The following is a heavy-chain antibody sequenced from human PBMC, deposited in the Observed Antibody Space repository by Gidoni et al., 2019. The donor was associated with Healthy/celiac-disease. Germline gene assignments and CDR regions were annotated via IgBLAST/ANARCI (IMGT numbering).Heavy chain of an antibody. V-gene: IGHV3-9*01. CDR1: GFPFDDYA. CDR2: ISWNSGSI. D-gene: IGHD3-3*01. Sequence: EVQLVESGGGLVQPGRSLRLSCAASGFPFDDYAMHWVRQAPGKGLEWVSGISWNSGSIGYADSVKGRFTISRDNAKNSLYLQMNSLRAEDTALYYCAKGNYDFWSGYYDYWGQGTLVTLSS. CDR3: AKGNYDFWSGYYDY. J-gene: IGHJ4*02.